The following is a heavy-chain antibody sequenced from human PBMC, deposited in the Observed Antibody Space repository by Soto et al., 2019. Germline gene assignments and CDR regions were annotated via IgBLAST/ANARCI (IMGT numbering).Heavy chain of an antibody. V-gene: IGHV3-53*01. J-gene: IGHJ4*02. Sequence: EVQLVESGGGLIQPWGSLRLSCAGSGFTVRANYLSWVRQAPGKGMERVSVIYIGGTTYYADSVKGRFIISRDISNNTLYLQRNILRAEDTAVYYFHGYGYWGQGPLVNVSS. CDR3: HGYGY. CDR2: IYIGGTT. D-gene: IGHD5-12*01. CDR1: GFTVRANY.